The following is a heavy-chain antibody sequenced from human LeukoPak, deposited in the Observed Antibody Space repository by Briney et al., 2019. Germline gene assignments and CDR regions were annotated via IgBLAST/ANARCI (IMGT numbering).Heavy chain of an antibody. D-gene: IGHD6-19*01. CDR2: IWYDESNE. CDR3: ARDPKPGIAVAGTGFDY. Sequence: GRSLRLSCAASGYTFSNYGMHWVRQAPGKWLEWVAVIWYDESNEYYADSVKGRFTISRDNSKNTLYLQMNSLRAEDTAVYYCARDPKPGIAVAGTGFDYWGQGTLVTVSS. V-gene: IGHV3-33*01. CDR1: GYTFSNYG. J-gene: IGHJ4*02.